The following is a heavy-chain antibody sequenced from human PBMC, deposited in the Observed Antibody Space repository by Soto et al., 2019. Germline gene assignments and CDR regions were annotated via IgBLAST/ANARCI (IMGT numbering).Heavy chain of an antibody. CDR1: GGSVSGGVYY. CDR3: ARSSVAGAWYFQH. D-gene: IGHD6-19*01. J-gene: IGHJ1*01. CDR2: IYYSGST. Sequence: QVQLQESGPGLVKPSQTLSLTCTVSGGSVSGGVYYWNWIRQHPEKGLEWIGYIYYSGSTSYNPSLCSRVTISADTSKNQFSLTLSSVTVADTPVYYCARSSVAGAWYFQHWCQGTQVIVSP. V-gene: IGHV4-31*03.